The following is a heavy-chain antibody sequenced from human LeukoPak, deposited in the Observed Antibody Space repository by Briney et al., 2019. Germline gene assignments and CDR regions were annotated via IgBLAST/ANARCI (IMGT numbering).Heavy chain of an antibody. CDR2: IYTSGDT. CDR3: ARDFSGSGYYLDY. J-gene: IGHJ4*02. CDR1: GGSISSYY. D-gene: IGHD1-26*01. Sequence: SETLSLTCTVSGGSISSYYWSWIRQPAGKRLEYIGRIYTSGDTNYNPSLKSRVTMSVDTSKNHFSLKLSSVTAADTAMYYCARDFSGSGYYLDYWGQGIPVTVSS. V-gene: IGHV4-4*07.